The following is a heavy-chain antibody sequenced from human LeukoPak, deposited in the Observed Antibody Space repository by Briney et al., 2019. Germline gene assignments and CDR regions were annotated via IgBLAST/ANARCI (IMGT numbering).Heavy chain of an antibody. Sequence: PSETLSLTCTVSGHSISSGYYWGWIRQPPGKGLEWIGSIYHSGITYYNLSLKSRVTISVDTSKNQFSLKLSSVTAADTAVYYCTRGALLWGQGTLVTVSS. V-gene: IGHV4-38-2*02. J-gene: IGHJ4*02. CDR2: IYHSGIT. CDR3: TRGALL. CDR1: GHSISSGYY. D-gene: IGHD2-15*01.